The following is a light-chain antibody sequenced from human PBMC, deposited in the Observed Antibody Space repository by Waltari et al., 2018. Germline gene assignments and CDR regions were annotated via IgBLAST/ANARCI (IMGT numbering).Light chain of an antibody. Sequence: SSELTQDPAVSVALGQTVRITCQGDSLTTPYASWYQLKTGQAPVLVIYGKDKRPSGIPDRISGYSSGATSSLTITGAQAEDEADYYCSSRNGRANQVVFAGGTKVTVL. CDR1: SLTTPY. CDR3: SSRNGRANQVV. CDR2: GKD. V-gene: IGLV3-19*01. J-gene: IGLJ3*02.